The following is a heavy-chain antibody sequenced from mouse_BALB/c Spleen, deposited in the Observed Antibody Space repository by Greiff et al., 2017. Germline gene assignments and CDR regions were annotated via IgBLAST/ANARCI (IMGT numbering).Heavy chain of an antibody. CDR2: IWAGGST. CDR3: ARESPYYYGSSYHYYAMDY. J-gene: IGHJ4*01. Sequence: VMLVESGPGLVAPSQSLSITCTVSGFSLTSYGVHWVRQPPGKGLEWLGVIWAGGSTNYNSALMSRLSISKDNSKSQVFLKMNSLQTDDTAMYYCARESPYYYGSSYHYYAMDYWGQGTSVTVSS. CDR1: GFSLTSYG. V-gene: IGHV2-9*02. D-gene: IGHD1-1*01.